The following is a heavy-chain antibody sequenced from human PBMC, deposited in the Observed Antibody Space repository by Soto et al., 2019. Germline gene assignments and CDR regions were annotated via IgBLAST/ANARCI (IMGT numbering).Heavy chain of an antibody. CDR1: GGTFSSYA. CDR3: ALVNAIPGPNYYYYGMDV. D-gene: IGHD2-21*01. Sequence: QVQLVQSGAEVKKPGSSVKVSCKASGGTFSSYAISWVRQAPGQGLEWMGGIIPIFGTANYAQKFQGRVKNTADKSTSTAYLGLGRLRSEDKAGEYCALVNAIPGPNYYYYGMDVWGQGTTVTVSS. CDR2: IIPIFGTA. J-gene: IGHJ6*02. V-gene: IGHV1-69*06.